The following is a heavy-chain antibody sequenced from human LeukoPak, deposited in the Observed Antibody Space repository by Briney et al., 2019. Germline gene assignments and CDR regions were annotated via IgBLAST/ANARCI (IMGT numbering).Heavy chain of an antibody. Sequence: SGGSLRLSCAASGFTFSSYAMHWVRQAPGKGLEWVAVISYDGSNKYYADSVKGRFTISRDNSKNTLYLQMNSLRAEDTAVYYCTSYTSGWNWGQGTLVTVSS. J-gene: IGHJ4*02. V-gene: IGHV3-30*04. D-gene: IGHD6-19*01. CDR2: ISYDGSNK. CDR1: GFTFSSYA. CDR3: TSYTSGWN.